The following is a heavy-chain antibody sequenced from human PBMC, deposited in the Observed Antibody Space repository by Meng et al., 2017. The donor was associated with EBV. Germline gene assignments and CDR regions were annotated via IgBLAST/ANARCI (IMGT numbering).Heavy chain of an antibody. CDR3: ASESGRGFTPDY. V-gene: IGHV1-69*01. CDR1: GGTFRSDA. Sequence: QGQLKGSGAGVKKPGSSVKVACRTSGGTFRSDAVSWVRQAPGQGLEWMGGLIPMSGAPHYAQKFQDRVTIIADESTSTHSMELNNLRFEDTAMYYCASESGRGFTPDYWGQGTLVTVSS. CDR2: LIPMSGAP. J-gene: IGHJ4*02. D-gene: IGHD3-10*01.